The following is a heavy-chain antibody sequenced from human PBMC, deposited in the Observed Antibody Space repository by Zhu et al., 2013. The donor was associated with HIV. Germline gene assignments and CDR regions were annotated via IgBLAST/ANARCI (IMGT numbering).Heavy chain of an antibody. J-gene: IGHJ4*02. CDR1: GGTFSSYA. D-gene: IGHD3-16*02. Sequence: QVQLVQSGAEVKKPGSSVKVSCKASGGTFSSYAISWVRQAPGQGLEWMGGIIPIFGTANYAQKLQGRVTITADESTSTAYMELSSLRSEDTAVYYCARDAPGDYVWGSYRRAYYFDYWGQGTLVTVSS. CDR2: IIPIFGTA. CDR3: ARDAPGDYVWGSYRRAYYFDY. V-gene: IGHV1-69*01.